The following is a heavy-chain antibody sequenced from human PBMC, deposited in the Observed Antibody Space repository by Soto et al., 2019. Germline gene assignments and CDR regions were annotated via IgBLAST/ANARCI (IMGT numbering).Heavy chain of an antibody. CDR3: AVQWGY. D-gene: IGHD2-8*01. J-gene: IGHJ4*02. V-gene: IGHV3-30-3*01. CDR2: ISYDGSNK. Sequence: QVQLVESGGGVVQPGRSLRLSCAASGFTFSSYAMHWVRQAPGKGLEWVAVISYDGSNKYYADSVKGRFTISRDNSENTLSLQMNSLRAEDTAVYYCAVQWGYWGQGTLVTVSS. CDR1: GFTFSSYA.